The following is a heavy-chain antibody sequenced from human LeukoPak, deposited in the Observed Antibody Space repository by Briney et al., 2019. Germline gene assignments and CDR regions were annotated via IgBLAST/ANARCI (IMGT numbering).Heavy chain of an antibody. CDR2: IYYSGST. CDR1: GGSISSSSYY. V-gene: IGHV4-39*01. D-gene: IGHD6-6*01. CDR3: ARRKGTAARSFDY. Sequence: SETLSLTCTVSGGSISSSSYYWGWIRQPPGKGLEWIGSIYYSGSTYYNPSLKSRVTISVDTSKNQFSLKLSSVTAADTAVYYCARRKGTAARSFDYWGQGTLVTVSS. J-gene: IGHJ4*02.